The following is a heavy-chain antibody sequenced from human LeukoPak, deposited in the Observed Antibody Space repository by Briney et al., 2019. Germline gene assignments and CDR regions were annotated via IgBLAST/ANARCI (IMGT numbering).Heavy chain of an antibody. J-gene: IGHJ4*02. CDR3: ARTMTGAFFDY. V-gene: IGHV3-23*01. Sequence: PGGSLRLSCAASGLTFSNYAMNWVRQAPGKGLEWVCAISGSSGSTYYADSVKGRFTISRDNSKNTLYLQMNSLRAEDTAVYYCARTMTGAFFDYWGQGALVTVSS. CDR1: GLTFSNYA. D-gene: IGHD3-9*01. CDR2: ISGSSGST.